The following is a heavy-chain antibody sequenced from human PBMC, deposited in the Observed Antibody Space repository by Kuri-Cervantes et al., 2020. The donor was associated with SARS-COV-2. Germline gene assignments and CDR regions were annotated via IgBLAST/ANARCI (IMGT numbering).Heavy chain of an antibody. J-gene: IGHJ4*02. CDR3: ARIKMGEDGYNWVGFDY. Sequence: SETLSLTCNVSGGSISSDDYYWGWIRQPPGKGLEWIANIFYSGSTYHNPSLKSRVTISVDTSKNQFSLKLSSVTAADTAVYYCARIKMGEDGYNWVGFDYWGQGTLVTVSS. D-gene: IGHD5-24*01. V-gene: IGHV4-39*01. CDR1: GGSISSDDYY. CDR2: IFYSGST.